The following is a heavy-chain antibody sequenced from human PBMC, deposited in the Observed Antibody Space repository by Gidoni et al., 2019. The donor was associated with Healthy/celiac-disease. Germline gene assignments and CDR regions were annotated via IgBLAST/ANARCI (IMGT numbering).Heavy chain of an antibody. CDR1: GYTFTSYG. D-gene: IGHD2-2*01. V-gene: IGHV1-18*04. J-gene: IGHJ5*02. CDR2: ISAYNGNT. CDR3: ARDRRAPHCSSTSCYLRFDP. Sequence: QVQLVQSGAEVKKPGASVKVSCKASGYTFTSYGISWVRQAPGQGLEWMGWISAYNGNTNYAQKLQGRVTMTTDTSTSTAYMELRSLRSDDTAVYYCARDRRAPHCSSTSCYLRFDPWGQGTLVTVSS.